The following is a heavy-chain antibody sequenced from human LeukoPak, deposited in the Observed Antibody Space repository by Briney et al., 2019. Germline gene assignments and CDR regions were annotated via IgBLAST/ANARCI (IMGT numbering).Heavy chain of an antibody. CDR1: GGSISSYY. J-gene: IGHJ5*02. CDR3: ARELGSGWYSNWFDP. Sequence: SETLSLTCTVSGGSISSYYWSWIRQPPGKGLEWIGYIYYSGSTNYNPSLKSRVTISVDTSKNQFSLKLSSVTAADTAVYYCARELGSGWYSNWFDPWGQGTLVTVPS. CDR2: IYYSGST. V-gene: IGHV4-59*01. D-gene: IGHD6-19*01.